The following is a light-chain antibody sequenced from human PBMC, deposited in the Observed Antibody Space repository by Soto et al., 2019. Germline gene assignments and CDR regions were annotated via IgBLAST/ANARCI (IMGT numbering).Light chain of an antibody. CDR2: DAS. V-gene: IGKV1-5*01. CDR3: QHYDTYRAT. J-gene: IGKJ1*01. Sequence: DIQMTQSHSPLSSSVGHRVAMTCRATQTINTRLAWYQQKPGKAPKLLIYDASSLESGVPSRFSGSGSGTEFTLTISGLQPDDFATYYCQHYDTYRATFGLGTKVDIK. CDR1: QTINTR.